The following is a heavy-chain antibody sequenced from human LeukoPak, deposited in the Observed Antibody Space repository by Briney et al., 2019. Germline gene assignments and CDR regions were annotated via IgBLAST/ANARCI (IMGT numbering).Heavy chain of an antibody. J-gene: IGHJ4*02. D-gene: IGHD4-17*01. V-gene: IGHV1-24*01. CDR1: GYTLTELS. Sequence: ASVKVSCKVSGYTLTELSMHWVRQAPGKGLEWMGGFDPEDGETIYAQKFQGRVTMTEDTSTDTAYMELSSLRSEDTAVYYCATDGFPLTTVTLLNYWGQGTLVTVSS. CDR3: ATDGFPLTTVTLLNY. CDR2: FDPEDGET.